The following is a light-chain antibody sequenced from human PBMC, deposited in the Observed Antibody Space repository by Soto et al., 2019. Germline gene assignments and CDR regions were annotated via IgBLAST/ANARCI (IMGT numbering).Light chain of an antibody. CDR2: AAS. Sequence: IVMTQSPATLSVSPGERATLSCRASQTVNNNLAWYQQRPGQAHRLLIYAASPRATGVPARFSGSGSGTEFTLPISSLQSEDFAVYYCQQYNTWPPPSESVGPGTKVDVK. J-gene: IGKJ3*01. CDR1: QTVNNN. V-gene: IGKV3D-15*01. CDR3: QQYNTWPPPSES.